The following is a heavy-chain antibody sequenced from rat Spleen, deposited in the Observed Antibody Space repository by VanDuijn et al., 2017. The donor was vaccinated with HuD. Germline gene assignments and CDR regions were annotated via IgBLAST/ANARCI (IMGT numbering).Heavy chain of an antibody. CDR1: GFTFSNYG. Sequence: EVQLVESGGGLGQPGRSLKLSCAASGFTFSNYGMAWVRQAPTKGLEWVASISTGGGNTYYRDSVKGRFTISRENAISTLYLQMDSLRSEDTATYYCARHGYYYRSYIYDPYWYFDFWGPGTMVTVSS. J-gene: IGHJ1*01. CDR2: ISTGGGNT. V-gene: IGHV5S13*01. D-gene: IGHD1-2*01. CDR3: ARHGYYYRSYIYDPYWYFDF.